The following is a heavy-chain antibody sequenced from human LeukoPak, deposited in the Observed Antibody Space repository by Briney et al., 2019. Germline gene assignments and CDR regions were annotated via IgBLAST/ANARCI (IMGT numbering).Heavy chain of an antibody. J-gene: IGHJ5*02. D-gene: IGHD3-9*01. CDR1: GYSFTSYW. Sequence: GESLKISCKGSGYSFTSYWIGWVRQTPGRGLAWMGGIYPGDSRTRYNPSFEGQVTISADKSINTAYLQWSSLKASDTAMYYCACRIFCSPWPGPWGQGTLVTVSS. V-gene: IGHV5-51*01. CDR2: IYPGDSRT. CDR3: ACRIFCSPWPGP.